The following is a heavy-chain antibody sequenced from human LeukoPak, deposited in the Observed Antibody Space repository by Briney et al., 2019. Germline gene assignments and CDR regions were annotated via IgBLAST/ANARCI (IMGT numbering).Heavy chain of an antibody. D-gene: IGHD1-26*01. CDR2: ISTNGGST. J-gene: IGHJ4*02. Sequence: GGSLRLSCAASGFTFSSYAMHWVRQAPGKGLEYVSGISTNGGSTNYANSVKGRFTISRDNSKNTPYLQMGSLRAEDMAVYYCARDHGSGSYSDYWGQGTLVTVSS. CDR3: ARDHGSGSYSDY. CDR1: GFTFSSYA. V-gene: IGHV3-64*01.